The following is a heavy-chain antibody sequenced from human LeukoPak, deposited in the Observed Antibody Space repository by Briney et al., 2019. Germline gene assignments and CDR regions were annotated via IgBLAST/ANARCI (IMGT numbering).Heavy chain of an antibody. Sequence: GGSLRLSCAASGFTFSSYRMNWVRQAPGEGLEWVSFISSSSSYIDYADSVKGRFTISRDNAKNSLYLQMNSLRAEDTAVYYCVRDSYSNYFDYRGQGTLVTVSS. V-gene: IGHV3-21*01. CDR1: GFTFSSYR. J-gene: IGHJ4*02. CDR2: ISSSSSYI. CDR3: VRDSYSNYFDY. D-gene: IGHD4-11*01.